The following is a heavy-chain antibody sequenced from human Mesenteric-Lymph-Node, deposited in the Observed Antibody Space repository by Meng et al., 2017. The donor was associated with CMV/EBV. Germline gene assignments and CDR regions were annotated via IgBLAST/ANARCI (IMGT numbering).Heavy chain of an antibody. Sequence: GESLKISCAASEFTISSYDMSWVRQAPGKGLEWVSGISAINSIAYYTDSVRGRFSLSRDNSKNTLYLQMDSLRAEDTAVYYCAKEVTIFAVEYFQHWGQGTLVTVSS. J-gene: IGHJ1*01. D-gene: IGHD3-3*01. CDR1: EFTISSYD. CDR3: AKEVTIFAVEYFQH. CDR2: ISAINSIA. V-gene: IGHV3-23*01.